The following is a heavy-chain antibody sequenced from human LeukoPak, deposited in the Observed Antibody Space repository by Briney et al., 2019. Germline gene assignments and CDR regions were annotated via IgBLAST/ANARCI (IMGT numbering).Heavy chain of an antibody. CDR1: GGSISSGGYS. V-gene: IGHV4-30-2*01. J-gene: IGHJ4*02. CDR2: IYHSGST. D-gene: IGHD4-17*01. CDR3: ARARGYGFIFDY. Sequence: SETLSLTCAASGGSISSGGYSWSWIRQPPGKGLEWIGYIYHSGSTYYNPSLKSRVTISVDRSMNQFSLKLSSVTAADTAVYYCARARGYGFIFDYWGQGTLVTVSS.